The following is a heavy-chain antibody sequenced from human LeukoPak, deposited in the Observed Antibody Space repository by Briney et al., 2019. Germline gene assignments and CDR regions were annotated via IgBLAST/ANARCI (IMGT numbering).Heavy chain of an antibody. Sequence: SETLSLTCAVYGGSFSGYYWSWIGQPPGKGLEWIGEINHIGSTNYNPSLKSRVTISVDTSKNQFSLKLSSVTAADTAVYYCARWNYDFWSGYYSFDYWGQGTLVTVSS. CDR1: GGSFSGYY. V-gene: IGHV4-34*01. J-gene: IGHJ4*02. D-gene: IGHD3-3*01. CDR3: ARWNYDFWSGYYSFDY. CDR2: INHIGST.